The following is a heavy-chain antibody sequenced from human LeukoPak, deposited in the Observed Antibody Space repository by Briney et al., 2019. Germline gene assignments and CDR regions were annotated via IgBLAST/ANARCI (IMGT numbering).Heavy chain of an antibody. CDR2: ISGSGGST. CDR3: AKVQYDFWSGYWPYYYYGMDV. CDR1: GFTFSGYA. J-gene: IGHJ6*02. Sequence: GGSLRLSCAASGFTFSGYAMSWVRQAPGKGLEWVSAISGSGGSTYYADSVKGRFTISRDNSKNTLYLQMNSLRAEDTAVYYCAKVQYDFWSGYWPYYYYGMDVWGQGTTVTVSS. D-gene: IGHD3-3*01. V-gene: IGHV3-23*01.